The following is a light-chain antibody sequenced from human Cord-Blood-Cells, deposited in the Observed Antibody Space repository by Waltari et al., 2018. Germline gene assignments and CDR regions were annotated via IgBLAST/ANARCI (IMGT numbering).Light chain of an antibody. CDR1: NIGSKS. CDR2: DDS. J-gene: IGLJ2*01. Sequence: SYVLTQPPSVSVAPGKTARITCGGNNIGSKSVHWYQQKPGQAPVLVVYDDSDGPSGIPERFSGSNSGNTATLTISRVEAGDEADYYCQVWDSSSDHPGVVFGGGTKLTVL. CDR3: QVWDSSSDHPGVV. V-gene: IGLV3-21*03.